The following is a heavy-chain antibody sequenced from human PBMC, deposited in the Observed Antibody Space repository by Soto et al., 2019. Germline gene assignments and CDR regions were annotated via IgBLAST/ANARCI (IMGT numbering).Heavy chain of an antibody. J-gene: IGHJ4*02. V-gene: IGHV3-30*18. Sequence: QVQFMQSGGGVVQPGKSLRLSRAASGVTFSRYAMHWVRQAPGERLEWVAVVFFDGNYKNYGDSVKGRFTVSRDNSKNTTYMQMNGVRPEDNGVYYCTKGGRVPFDYWGQGSLVIVSS. CDR2: VFFDGNYK. CDR1: GVTFSRYA. CDR3: TKGGRVPFDY. D-gene: IGHD3-16*01.